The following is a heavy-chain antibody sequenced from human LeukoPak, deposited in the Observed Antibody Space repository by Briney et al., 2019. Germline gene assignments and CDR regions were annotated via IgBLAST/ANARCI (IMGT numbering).Heavy chain of an antibody. Sequence: SETLSLTCAVYGGSFSGYYWSWIRQPPGKGLEWIGEINHSGSTNYNPSLKSRVTISVDTSKNQFSLKLSSVTAADTAVYYCARDTSISMVRGVILAGIDVWGQGTTVTVSS. V-gene: IGHV4-34*01. D-gene: IGHD3-10*01. CDR3: ARDTSISMVRGVILAGIDV. CDR2: INHSGST. J-gene: IGHJ6*02. CDR1: GGSFSGYY.